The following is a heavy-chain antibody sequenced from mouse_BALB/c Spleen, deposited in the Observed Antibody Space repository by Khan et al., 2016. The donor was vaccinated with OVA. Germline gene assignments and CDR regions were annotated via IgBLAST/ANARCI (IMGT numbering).Heavy chain of an antibody. J-gene: IGHJ3*01. V-gene: IGHV5-6*01. CDR3: ARHRFTSPAAWFAY. CDR2: ISNGGSYT. D-gene: IGHD1-1*01. CDR1: GFTFSSYG. Sequence: EVELVESGGDLVKPGGSLKLSCEASGFTFSSYGMSWVRQTLDKRLEWVATISNGGSYTYFPDSVKGRLTISRDNAKNTLYLQMSSLKSEDTAMYYCARHRFTSPAAWFAYWGQGTLVTVSA.